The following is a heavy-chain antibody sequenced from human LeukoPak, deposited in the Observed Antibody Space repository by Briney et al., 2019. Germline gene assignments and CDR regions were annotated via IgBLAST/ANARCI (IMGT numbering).Heavy chain of an antibody. CDR3: AKDKDYYGSGSYKGNFDY. CDR1: GFTFISYA. D-gene: IGHD3-10*01. J-gene: IGHJ4*02. V-gene: IGHV3-23*01. Sequence: PGGSLRLSCAASGFTFISYAMSWVRQAPGKGLEWVSAISGSGGSTYYADSVKGRFTISRDNSKNTLYLQMNSLRAEDTAVYYCAKDKDYYGSGSYKGNFDYWGQGTLVTVSS. CDR2: ISGSGGST.